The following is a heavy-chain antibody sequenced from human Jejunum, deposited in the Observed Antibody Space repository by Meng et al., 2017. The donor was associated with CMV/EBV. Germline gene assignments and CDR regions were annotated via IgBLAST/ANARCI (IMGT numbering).Heavy chain of an antibody. Sequence: AASGFTCSSYWMSWVRQAPGKGREWVANIRQDGSEKYYVDSVKGRFTVSRDNAKNSLYLQMNSLRAEDTAVYYCARGDYDFWGGYWGQGTLVTVSS. CDR3: ARGDYDFWGGY. J-gene: IGHJ4*02. CDR1: GFTCSSYW. CDR2: IRQDGSEK. V-gene: IGHV3-7*01. D-gene: IGHD3-3*01.